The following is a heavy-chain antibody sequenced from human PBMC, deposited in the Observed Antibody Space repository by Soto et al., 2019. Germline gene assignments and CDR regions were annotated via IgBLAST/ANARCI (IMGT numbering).Heavy chain of an antibody. Sequence: GGSLRLSCAASGFTFSSYAMSWVRQAPGKGLEWVSAISGSGGSTYYADYVKGRFAITRDNSKNTLYLQKNSLRDEDMAVFYCAKDAYYDFWSGPLDWGQGTLVTVSS. V-gene: IGHV3-23*01. J-gene: IGHJ4*02. CDR1: GFTFSSYA. CDR2: ISGSGGST. D-gene: IGHD3-3*01. CDR3: AKDAYYDFWSGPLD.